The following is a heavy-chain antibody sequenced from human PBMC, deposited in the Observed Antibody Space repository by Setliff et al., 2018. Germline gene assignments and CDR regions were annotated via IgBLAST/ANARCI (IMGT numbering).Heavy chain of an antibody. CDR3: ARDGGIGMVKTYYYGLDV. J-gene: IGHJ6*02. CDR2: MSYDGSNK. CDR1: GFSFNNYA. V-gene: IGHV3-30-3*01. D-gene: IGHD1-26*01. Sequence: QTGGSLRLSCAASGFSFNNYAMHWVRQAPGKGLEWVAVMSYDGSNKYYADSVKGRFTISRDNTKNSLFLQMNSLRVEDTARYYCARDGGIGMVKTYYYGLDVWGQGTTVTVSS.